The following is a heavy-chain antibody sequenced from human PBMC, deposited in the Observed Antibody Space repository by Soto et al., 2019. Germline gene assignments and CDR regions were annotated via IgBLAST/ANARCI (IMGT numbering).Heavy chain of an antibody. Sequence: GSLRLSCAASGFTFSIYAMSWVRQAPGKGLEWVSAISGSGGSTYYADSVKGRFTISRDNSKNTLYLQMNSLRAEDTAVYYCAKVPRKGVVILNKQYYFDYGGQGTLVTVSS. J-gene: IGHJ4*02. CDR2: ISGSGGST. CDR3: AKVPRKGVVILNKQYYFDY. D-gene: IGHD3-3*01. V-gene: IGHV3-23*01. CDR1: GFTFSIYA.